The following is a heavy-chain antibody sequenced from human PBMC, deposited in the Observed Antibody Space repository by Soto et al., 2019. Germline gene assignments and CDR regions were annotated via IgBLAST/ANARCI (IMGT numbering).Heavy chain of an antibody. CDR2: ISYDGSDK. Sequence: QVQLVESGGGVVQPGRSLRLSCAASGFSFSSYAMHWVRQAPGKGLEWVADISYDGSDKYYADSVKGRFTISRDNSKNTLSVQMNSLRAEDTAVYYCARGVGHYGSASYYNLDYWGQGTLVTVSS. D-gene: IGHD3-10*01. J-gene: IGHJ4*02. V-gene: IGHV3-30-3*01. CDR1: GFSFSSYA. CDR3: ARGVGHYGSASYYNLDY.